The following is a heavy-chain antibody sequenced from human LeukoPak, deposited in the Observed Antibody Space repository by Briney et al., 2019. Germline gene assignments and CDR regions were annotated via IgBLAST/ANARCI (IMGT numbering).Heavy chain of an antibody. CDR1: GFTFSSYS. D-gene: IGHD2-2*01. CDR2: ISSSSSYI. CDR3: ARGLIVVVPAAIDYYYYGMDV. V-gene: IGHV3-21*01. Sequence: GGSLRLSCAASGFTFSSYSMNWVRQAPGKGLEWVSSISSSSSYIYYADSVKGRFTISRDNAKNSLYLQVDSLRAEDTAVYYCARGLIVVVPAAIDYYYYGMDVWGQGTTVTVSS. J-gene: IGHJ6*02.